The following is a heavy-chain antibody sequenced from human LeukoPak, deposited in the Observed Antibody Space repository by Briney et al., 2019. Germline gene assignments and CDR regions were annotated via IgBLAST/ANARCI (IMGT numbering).Heavy chain of an antibody. CDR1: GFTFDDYA. V-gene: IGHV3-9*01. CDR3: AKDIEGYGSGSLFDY. Sequence: QSGGSLRLSCAASGFTFDDYAMHWVRHAPGKGLEWVSGISWNSGSIGYADSVKGRFTISRDNAKNSLYLQMNSLRAEDTALYYCAKDIEGYGSGSLFDYWGQGTLVTVSS. D-gene: IGHD3-10*01. CDR2: ISWNSGSI. J-gene: IGHJ4*02.